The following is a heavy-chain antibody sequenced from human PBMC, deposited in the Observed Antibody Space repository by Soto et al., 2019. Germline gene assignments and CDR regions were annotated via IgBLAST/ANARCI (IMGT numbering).Heavy chain of an antibody. J-gene: IGHJ1*01. CDR2: ISAYNGNT. CDR1: GYTFTSYG. CDR3: ARDPRIAVAATYFQH. D-gene: IGHD6-19*01. V-gene: IGHV1-18*01. Sequence: APVKVSCKASGYTFTSYGISWVRQAPGQGLEWMGWISAYNGNTNYAQKLQGRVTMTTDTSTSTAYMELRSLRSDDTAVYYCARDPRIAVAATYFQHWGQGTLVTVSS.